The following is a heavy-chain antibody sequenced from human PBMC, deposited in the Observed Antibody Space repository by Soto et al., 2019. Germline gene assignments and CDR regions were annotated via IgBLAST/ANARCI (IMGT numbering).Heavy chain of an antibody. CDR1: GGTFSTYT. CDR2: ILPMLDIT. Sequence: QVQLVQSGAEVKKPGSSVKVSCKASGGTFSTYTIIWVRQAPGQGLEWMGRILPMLDITNSAQRFQGRVTITEDKSTSTTSLKLSSLRSEDAAVYYCTLGSWSAETFDIWGRGTMVTVSS. CDR3: TLGSWSAETFDI. V-gene: IGHV1-69*02. D-gene: IGHD6-13*01. J-gene: IGHJ3*02.